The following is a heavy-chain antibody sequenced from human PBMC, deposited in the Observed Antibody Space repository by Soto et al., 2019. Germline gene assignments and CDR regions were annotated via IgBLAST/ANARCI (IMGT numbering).Heavy chain of an antibody. CDR1: GVTFSSYA. D-gene: IGHD6-19*01. Sequence: SVKVSCKASGVTFSSYAISWVRQAPVQGLEWMGGIIPIFGTANYAQKFQGRVTITADESTSTAYMELSSLRSEDTAVYYCARYNDGGWYGGGWFDPWGQGTLVTVSS. J-gene: IGHJ5*02. V-gene: IGHV1-69*13. CDR3: ARYNDGGWYGGGWFDP. CDR2: IIPIFGTA.